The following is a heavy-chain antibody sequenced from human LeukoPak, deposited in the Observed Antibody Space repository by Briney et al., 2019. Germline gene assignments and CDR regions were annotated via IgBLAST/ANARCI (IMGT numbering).Heavy chain of an antibody. D-gene: IGHD3-10*01. CDR2: IYYSGST. J-gene: IGHJ4*02. Sequence: SQTLPLTCTVSGGSISSGDYYWSWIRQPPGKGLEWIGYIYYSGSTYYNPSLKSRVTISVDTSKNQFSLELSSVTAADTAVYYCARASYYYGSGSHDYWGQGTLVTVSS. CDR3: ARASYYYGSGSHDY. CDR1: GGSISSGDYY. V-gene: IGHV4-30-4*01.